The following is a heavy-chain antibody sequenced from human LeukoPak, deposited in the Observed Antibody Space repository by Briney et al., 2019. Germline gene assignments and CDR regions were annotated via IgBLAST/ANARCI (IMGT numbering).Heavy chain of an antibody. CDR3: ARGGSPSDY. D-gene: IGHD1-26*01. V-gene: IGHV3-74*01. CDR1: GFTFSQSW. CDR2: IHGDGSRS. Sequence: AGGSLRLSCAASGFTFSQSWMHWVRQAPGRGLVWVSRIHGDGSRSDYADSVKGRFTISRDNAKQVLYLHMTSLTAEDTAFYYCARGGSPSDYWGQGTLVSVSS. J-gene: IGHJ4*01.